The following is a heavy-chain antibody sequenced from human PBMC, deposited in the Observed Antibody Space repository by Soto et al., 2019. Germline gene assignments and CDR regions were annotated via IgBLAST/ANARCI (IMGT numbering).Heavy chain of an antibody. D-gene: IGHD3-22*01. CDR3: TTPYYYDSSGYDGFDY. V-gene: IGHV3-15*07. CDR1: GFNFSNAW. Sequence: PGGSLRLSCAASGFNFSNAWMNWVRQAPGKGLEWVGRIKSKTDGGTTDYAAPVKGRFTISRDDSKNTLYLQMNSLKTEDTAVYYCTTPYYYDSSGYDGFDYWGQGTLVTVSS. J-gene: IGHJ4*02. CDR2: IKSKTDGGTT.